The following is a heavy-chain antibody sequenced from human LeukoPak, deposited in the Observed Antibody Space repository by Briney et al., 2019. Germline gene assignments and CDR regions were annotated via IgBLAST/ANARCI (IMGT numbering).Heavy chain of an antibody. CDR3: TRHGDFTY. V-gene: IGHV4-39*01. Sequence: SETLSLTCTDSGDSISSSPDYWGWIRQSPGKGLEWIGSFYYSGSTYYNPSLKSRVTISVDASKNQFSLNLSSVTAADTAVYYCTRHGDFTYWGQGTLVTVSS. J-gene: IGHJ4*02. CDR2: FYYSGST. D-gene: IGHD2-21*02. CDR1: GDSISSSPDY.